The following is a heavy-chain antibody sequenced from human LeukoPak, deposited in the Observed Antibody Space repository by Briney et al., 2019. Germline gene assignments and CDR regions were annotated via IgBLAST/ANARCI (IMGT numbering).Heavy chain of an antibody. CDR3: ARRGSSSAHDY. D-gene: IGHD6-6*01. CDR1: GGSISSYY. CDR2: IYYSGST. V-gene: IGHV4-59*01. Sequence: SETLSLTCTVSGGSISSYYWSWIRQPPGEGLEWIGYIYYSGSTNYNPSLKSRVTISVDTSKNQFSLKLSSVTAADTAVYYCARRGSSSAHDYWGQGTLVTVSS. J-gene: IGHJ4*02.